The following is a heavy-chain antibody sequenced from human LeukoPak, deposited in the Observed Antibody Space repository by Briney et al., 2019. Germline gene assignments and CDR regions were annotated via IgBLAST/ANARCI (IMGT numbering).Heavy chain of an antibody. CDR3: ARYGSYLDAADF. J-gene: IGHJ3*01. Sequence: PGGSLRLSCAVSGFTFSNYWMSWVRQAPAKGLEWVAYINQDGSERYYVDSMEGRFTISRDNAEKSLFLQMNNLRVEDTALYYCARYGSYLDAADFWGQGTLVTVAS. V-gene: IGHV3-7*01. D-gene: IGHD1-26*01. CDR2: INQDGSER. CDR1: GFTFSNYW.